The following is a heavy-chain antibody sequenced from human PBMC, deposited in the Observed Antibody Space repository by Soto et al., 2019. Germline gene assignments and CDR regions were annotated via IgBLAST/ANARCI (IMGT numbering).Heavy chain of an antibody. Sequence: ASVKVSCKAPGYTFTGYYMHWVRQAPGQGLEWMGWINPNSGGTNYAQKFQGRVTMTRDTSISTAYMELSRLRSDDPAVYYCARDRRYYVILTGYFIYYYYGMDVWGQGTTVTVSS. V-gene: IGHV1-2*02. CDR3: ARDRRYYVILTGYFIYYYYGMDV. J-gene: IGHJ6*02. CDR1: GYTFTGYY. D-gene: IGHD3-9*01. CDR2: INPNSGGT.